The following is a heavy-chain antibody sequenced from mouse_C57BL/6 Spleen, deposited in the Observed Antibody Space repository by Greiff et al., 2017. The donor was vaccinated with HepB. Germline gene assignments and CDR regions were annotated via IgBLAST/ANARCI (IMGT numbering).Heavy chain of an antibody. D-gene: IGHD1-2*01. CDR1: GYSITSGYY. V-gene: IGHV3-6*01. CDR3: ARGLRPSYWYFDV. Sequence: EVQLQESGPGLVKPSQSLSLTCSVTGYSITSGYYWNWIRQFPGNKLEWMGYISYDGSNNYNPSLKNRISITRDTSKNQFFLKLNSVTTEDTATYYCARGLRPSYWYFDVWGTGTTVTVSS. J-gene: IGHJ1*03. CDR2: ISYDGSN.